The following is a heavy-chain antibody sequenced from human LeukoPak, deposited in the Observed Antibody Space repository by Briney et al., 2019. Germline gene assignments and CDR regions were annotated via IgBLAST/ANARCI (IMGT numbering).Heavy chain of an antibody. V-gene: IGHV3-53*01. CDR3: AASNKDYFDY. J-gene: IGHJ4*02. CDR1: GFSVSDNY. D-gene: IGHD2/OR15-2a*01. CDR2: FYSGGST. Sequence: GGSLRLSCAASGFSVSDNYVSWVRQAPGKGLEWVSVFYSGGSTHYAASVKGRFTISGDNSKNTVYLQMNSLRAEDTAVYYCAASNKDYFDYWGQGTLVTVSP.